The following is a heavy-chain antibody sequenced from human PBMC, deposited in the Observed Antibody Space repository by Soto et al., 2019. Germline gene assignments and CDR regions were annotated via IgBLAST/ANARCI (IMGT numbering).Heavy chain of an antibody. Sequence: QVQLVQSGAEVKKPGSSVKVSCKASGGTFSSYAISWVRQAPGQGLEWMGGIIPIFGTANYAQKFQGRVTITADKSTSTAYMELSSLRSEDTAVYYCARDLLEYSSSSEIGAFDIWGQGTMVTVSS. D-gene: IGHD6-6*01. CDR3: ARDLLEYSSSSEIGAFDI. V-gene: IGHV1-69*06. CDR1: GGTFSSYA. J-gene: IGHJ3*02. CDR2: IIPIFGTA.